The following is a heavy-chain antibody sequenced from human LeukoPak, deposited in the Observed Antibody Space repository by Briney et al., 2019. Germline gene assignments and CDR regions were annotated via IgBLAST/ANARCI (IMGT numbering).Heavy chain of an antibody. J-gene: IGHJ4*02. Sequence: ASVKVSCKASGYTFTGYYMHWVRQAPGQGLGWRGWINPNSGGTNYAQKFQGRVTMTRDTSISTAYLEPRRLRSDDTAVYYCARDGKDYYDSSGYLLDWGQGTLVTVSS. D-gene: IGHD3-22*01. CDR1: GYTFTGYY. CDR2: INPNSGGT. V-gene: IGHV1-2*02. CDR3: ARDGKDYYDSSGYLLD.